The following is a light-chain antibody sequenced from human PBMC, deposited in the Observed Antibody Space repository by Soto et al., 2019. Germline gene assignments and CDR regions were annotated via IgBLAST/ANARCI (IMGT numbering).Light chain of an antibody. CDR2: GAS. CDR3: QHLTNWEYT. CDR1: QSVSSS. V-gene: IGKV3-11*01. J-gene: IGKJ2*01. Sequence: EIVLTQSPATLSLSPGERATLSCRASQSVSSSLAWYQQKPGQAPRLLIYGASKRAPGIPVRFSASGSGTDFTLTISSLEPEDFAFYSCQHLTNWEYTCGQGTKLEIK.